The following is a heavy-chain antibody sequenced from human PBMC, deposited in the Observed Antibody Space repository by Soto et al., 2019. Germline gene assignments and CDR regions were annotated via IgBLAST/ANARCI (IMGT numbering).Heavy chain of an antibody. V-gene: IGHV4-30-4*01. CDR1: AGSIRSGDYY. Sequence: QVQLQESGPGLVKPSQTLSLTCTVSAGSIRSGDYYWTWIRQPPGKGLEWIGYIDHSGSAYYIPSLKSRATISIDTSNNPFSLKMTSVTAADTAVYYCAGELGTFYFDHWGQGTLVTVSS. CDR2: IDHSGSA. CDR3: AGELGTFYFDH. D-gene: IGHD7-27*01. J-gene: IGHJ4*02.